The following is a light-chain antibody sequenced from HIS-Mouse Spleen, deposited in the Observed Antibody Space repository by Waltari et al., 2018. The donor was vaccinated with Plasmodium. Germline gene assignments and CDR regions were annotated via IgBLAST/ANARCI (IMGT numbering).Light chain of an antibody. V-gene: IGKV1-8*01. CDR3: QQYYSYPYT. CDR2: AAS. CDR1: PGIRSY. Sequence: AIRMTQSPSSFSASTGNRVTLPCRACPGIRSYLAWYQQKPGKAPKLLIYAASTLQSGVPSRFSGSGSGTDFTLTISCLQSEDFATYYCQQYYSYPYTFGQGTKLEIK. J-gene: IGKJ2*01.